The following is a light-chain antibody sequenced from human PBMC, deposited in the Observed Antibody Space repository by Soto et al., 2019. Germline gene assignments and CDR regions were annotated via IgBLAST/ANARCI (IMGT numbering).Light chain of an antibody. J-gene: IGKJ5*01. Sequence: DIQMTQSPSSLSASVGDRVTITCRASQDISNYLNWYQQRPGKTPKLLIYDASNLERGVPSRFSGPRSVTHFTFAITSLQPEDVATYYCQQSDSLPITFGQGTRLEI. V-gene: IGKV1-33*01. CDR3: QQSDSLPIT. CDR2: DAS. CDR1: QDISNY.